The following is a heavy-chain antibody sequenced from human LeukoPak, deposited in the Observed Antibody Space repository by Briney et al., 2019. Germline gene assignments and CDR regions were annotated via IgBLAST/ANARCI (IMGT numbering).Heavy chain of an antibody. CDR3: ARETGIAVAGIPRYFDY. V-gene: IGHV4-39*07. CDR2: IYYSGST. J-gene: IGHJ4*02. D-gene: IGHD6-19*01. CDR1: GGSISSSSYY. Sequence: SETLSLTCTVSGGSISSSSYYWGWIRQPPGKGLEWIGSIYYSGSTYYNPSLKSRVTISVDKSKNQFSLKLSSVTAADTAVYYCARETGIAVAGIPRYFDYWGQGTLVTVSS.